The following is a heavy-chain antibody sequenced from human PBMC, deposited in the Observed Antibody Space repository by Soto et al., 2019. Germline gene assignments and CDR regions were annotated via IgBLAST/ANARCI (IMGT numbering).Heavy chain of an antibody. J-gene: IGHJ6*02. CDR2: ISSSSSYI. CDR3: ARARIAAAGKGYYYGMDV. V-gene: IGHV3-21*01. Sequence: GGSLRLSCAASGFTFSSYSMNWVRQAPGKGLEWVSSISSSSSYIYYADSVKGRFTISRDNAKNSLYLQMNSLRAEDTAVYYCARARIAAAGKGYYYGMDVWGQGTTVTVSS. CDR1: GFTFSSYS. D-gene: IGHD6-13*01.